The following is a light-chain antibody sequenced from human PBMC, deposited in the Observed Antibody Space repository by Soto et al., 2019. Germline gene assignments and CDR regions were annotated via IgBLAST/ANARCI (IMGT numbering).Light chain of an antibody. CDR2: KAS. Sequence: DIQMTQSPSTLSASVGDRVTITCRASQSISSWLAWYQQKPGKAPKLLIYKASSLDSGVPSRLSGSGSGTEVTLTISSLQPDDYATYYCQQYNSYSGTFGQGTKLEIK. V-gene: IGKV1-5*03. J-gene: IGKJ2*01. CDR3: QQYNSYSGT. CDR1: QSISSW.